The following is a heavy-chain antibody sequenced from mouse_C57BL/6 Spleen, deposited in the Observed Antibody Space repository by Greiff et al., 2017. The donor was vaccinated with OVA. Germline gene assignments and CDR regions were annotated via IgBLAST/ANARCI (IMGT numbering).Heavy chain of an antibody. V-gene: IGHV1-69*01. J-gene: IGHJ4*01. D-gene: IGHD3-2*02. CDR1: GYTFTSYW. CDR2: IDPSDSYT. Sequence: QVQLKQPGAELVMPGASVKLSCKASGYTFTSYWMHWVKQRPGQGLEWIGEIDPSDSYTNYNQKFKGKSTLTVDKSSSTAYMQLSSLTSEDSAVYYCARQLRLGGYAMDYWGQGTSVTVSS. CDR3: ARQLRLGGYAMDY.